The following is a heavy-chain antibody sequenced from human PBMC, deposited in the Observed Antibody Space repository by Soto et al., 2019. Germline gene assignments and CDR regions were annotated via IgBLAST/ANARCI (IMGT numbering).Heavy chain of an antibody. CDR3: ARDRSDSSRADSFDI. D-gene: IGHD6-25*01. J-gene: IGHJ3*02. CDR1: GFAVSDNY. CDR2: IYRGLAT. Sequence: EVQLVESGGGLIQPGGSLRPSCAVSGFAVSDNYMSWVRQAPGKGLEWVSVIYRGLATHYADSVKGRFTISRDDSKNTVYLQMNSLRAEDTAVYYCARDRSDSSRADSFDIWGQGTVVTVSS. V-gene: IGHV3-53*01.